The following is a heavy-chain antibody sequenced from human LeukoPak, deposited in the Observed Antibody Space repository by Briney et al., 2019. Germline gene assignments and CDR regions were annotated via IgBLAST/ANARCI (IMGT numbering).Heavy chain of an antibody. V-gene: IGHV3-21*01. CDR3: ARGGTGATFAEYFQH. J-gene: IGHJ1*01. Sequence: GGSLRLSCAASGFTFSSYSMNWVRQAPGKGLEWVSSISSSSSYIYYADSVKGRFTISRDNAKNSLYLQMNSLRAEDTAVYYCARGGTGATFAEYFQHWGQGTLVTVSS. CDR2: ISSSSSYI. CDR1: GFTFSSYS. D-gene: IGHD1-26*01.